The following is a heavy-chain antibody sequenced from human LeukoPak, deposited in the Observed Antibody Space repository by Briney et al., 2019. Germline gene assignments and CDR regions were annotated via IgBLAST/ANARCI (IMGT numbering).Heavy chain of an antibody. CDR2: MNPNSGDT. V-gene: IGHV1-8*01. CDR3: ARTRGYSLGYSDY. CDR1: GYTFSSYD. J-gene: IGHJ4*02. D-gene: IGHD5-18*01. Sequence: ASVKVSCKTSGYTFSSYDINWVRQATGQGLEWMGWMNPNSGDTGYAQKFRDRVTMTRNTSKSTAYMELSSLSSEDTAVYYCARTRGYSLGYSDYWGQGTLVTVSS.